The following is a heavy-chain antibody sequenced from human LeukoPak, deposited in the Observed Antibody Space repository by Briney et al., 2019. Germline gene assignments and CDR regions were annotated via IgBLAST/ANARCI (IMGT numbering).Heavy chain of an antibody. CDR2: INHSGST. CDR1: GGSFSGYY. D-gene: IGHD3-16*02. CDR3: ARAFSQGVWGSYRLAPYYFDY. J-gene: IGHJ4*02. Sequence: SQTLSLTCAVYGGSFSGYYWRWIRQPPGKGLEWIGEINHSGSTNYNPSLKSRVTISVDTSTNHLSMKLSSVTAADTAVYYCARAFSQGVWGSYRLAPYYFDYWGQGTMVTVSS. V-gene: IGHV4-34*01.